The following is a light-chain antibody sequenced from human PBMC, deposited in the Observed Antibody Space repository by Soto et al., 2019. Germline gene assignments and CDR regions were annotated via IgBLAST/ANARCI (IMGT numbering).Light chain of an antibody. CDR2: DEY. V-gene: IGKV3-11*01. Sequence: EVVWTQSPVPLSLFPVERPTLSCSASQSFRGLLAWYKQKPGQAPRLLIYDEYSRATGIQPRFSGSGSGKDFTITIRSIETEDSEVYYCKKRHMWHLRFGEG. J-gene: IGKJ4*02. CDR1: QSFRGL. CDR3: KKRHMWHLR.